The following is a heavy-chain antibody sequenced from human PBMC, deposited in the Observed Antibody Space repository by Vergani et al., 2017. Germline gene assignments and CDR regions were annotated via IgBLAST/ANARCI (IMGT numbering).Heavy chain of an antibody. CDR1: GFTFSSYS. CDR2: ISYDGSNK. CDR3: ARDSETVTLDY. Sequence: VQLVESGGGLVQPGGSLRLSCAASGFTFSSYSMNWVRQAPGKGLEWVAVISYDGSNKYYADSVKGRFTISRDNSKNTLYLQMNSLRAEDTAVYYCARDSETVTLDYWGQGTLVTVSS. D-gene: IGHD4-17*01. V-gene: IGHV3-30*03. J-gene: IGHJ4*02.